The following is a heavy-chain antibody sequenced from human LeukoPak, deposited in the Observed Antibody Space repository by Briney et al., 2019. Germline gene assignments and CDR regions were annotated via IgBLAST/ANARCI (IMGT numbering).Heavy chain of an antibody. CDR2: INSDGSST. J-gene: IGHJ4*02. Sequence: GGSLRLSCAASGYIFSSYWVHWVRQAPGKGLVWVSRINSDGSSTSYAGSVKGRLTISRDNAKNTLYLQMNSLRVEDTAVYYCARGGSSSADYWGQGTLVTVSS. CDR1: GYIFSSYW. D-gene: IGHD6-6*01. V-gene: IGHV3-74*01. CDR3: ARGGSSSADY.